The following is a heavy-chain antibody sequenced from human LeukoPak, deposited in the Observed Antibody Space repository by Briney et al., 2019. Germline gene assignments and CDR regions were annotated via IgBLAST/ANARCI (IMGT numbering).Heavy chain of an antibody. V-gene: IGHV4-39*01. Sequence: SETLSLTCTVSGGSISSSSYYWGWIRQPPGKGLEWIGSIYYSGSTYYNPSLESRVTISVDTSKNQFSLKLSSVTAADTAVYYCARMKRITMIVVVIPRGLIDYWGQGTLVTVSS. J-gene: IGHJ4*02. CDR1: GGSISSSSYY. D-gene: IGHD3-22*01. CDR2: IYYSGST. CDR3: ARMKRITMIVVVIPRGLIDY.